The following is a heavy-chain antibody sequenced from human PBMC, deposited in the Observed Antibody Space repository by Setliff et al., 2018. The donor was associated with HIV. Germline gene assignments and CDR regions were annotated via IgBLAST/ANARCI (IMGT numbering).Heavy chain of an antibody. CDR3: ARGLATSSRSSLVY. CDR2: ISYSENI. Sequence: SETLSLTCTVSGGYISGSSHYWGWIRQPPGKGLEWIGSISYSENIYYNPSLKSRVTISVDTSKKHFSLNLSSVTAADTAVYYCARGLATSSRSSLVYWGQGILVTVSS. CDR1: GGYISGSSHY. D-gene: IGHD6-6*01. V-gene: IGHV4-39*07. J-gene: IGHJ4*02.